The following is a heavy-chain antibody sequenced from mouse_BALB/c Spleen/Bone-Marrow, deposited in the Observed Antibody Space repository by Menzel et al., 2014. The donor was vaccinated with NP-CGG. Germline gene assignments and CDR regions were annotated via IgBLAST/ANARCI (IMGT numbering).Heavy chain of an antibody. CDR1: GFTFSSHG. J-gene: IGHJ3*01. D-gene: IGHD2-4*01. CDR2: ISGGGSYT. CDR3: ARHAYYDQTEVSFVY. V-gene: IGHV5-9-2*01. Sequence: EVKLVESGGNLVKSGGSLKLSCAASGFTFSSHGMSWVRQTPEKRLEWVATISGGGSYTSYPDSVKGRFTISRDNAENNLYLQLSSLRSEDTALYYCARHAYYDQTEVSFVYWGQGTLVTVSA.